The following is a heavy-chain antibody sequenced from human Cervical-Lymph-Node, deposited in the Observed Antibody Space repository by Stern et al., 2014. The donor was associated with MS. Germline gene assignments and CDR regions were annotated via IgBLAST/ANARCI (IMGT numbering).Heavy chain of an antibody. J-gene: IGHJ4*02. CDR1: GYTFTSYG. CDR2: SSAYNGNT. D-gene: IGHD5-24*01. CDR3: ARDSSHVEMATIGAY. V-gene: IGHV1-18*04. Sequence: VQLVESGAEVKKPGASVKVSCKASGYTFTSYGISWVRQAPGQGTAGMGWSSAYNGNTNYAQKLQGRVTMTTDTSTSTAYMELRSLRSDDTAVYYCARDSSHVEMATIGAYWGQGTLVTVSS.